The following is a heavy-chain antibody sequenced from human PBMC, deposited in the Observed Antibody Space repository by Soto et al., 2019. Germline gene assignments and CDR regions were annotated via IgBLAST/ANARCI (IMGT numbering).Heavy chain of an antibody. Sequence: SETLSLTCTVSGGSISSSRHDWGWIRQPPGKGLEWIGSIYYSGTTYYNPSLESRVTISIDTSKDQFALKLSSVTAADTAVYYCARRSNWYFGYWGQGALVTVSS. CDR2: IYYSGTT. D-gene: IGHD1-1*01. CDR3: ARRSNWYFGY. CDR1: GGSISSSRHD. V-gene: IGHV4-39*01. J-gene: IGHJ4*02.